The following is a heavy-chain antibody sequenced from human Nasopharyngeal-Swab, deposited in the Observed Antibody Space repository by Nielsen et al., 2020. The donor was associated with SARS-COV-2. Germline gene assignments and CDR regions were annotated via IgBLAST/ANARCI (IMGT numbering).Heavy chain of an antibody. Sequence: GGSLRLSCVASGFTFSSDVLHWVRQAPGRGLEWVAAISHDGRGEYYTESVKGRFSISRDNSKNAVSLQMSSLRTEDTAVYYCATGAVSGTTYAEYFQNWGQGTLVTVSS. CDR1: GFTFSSDV. CDR2: ISHDGRGE. J-gene: IGHJ1*01. CDR3: ATGAVSGTTYAEYFQN. V-gene: IGHV3-30*04. D-gene: IGHD1-26*01.